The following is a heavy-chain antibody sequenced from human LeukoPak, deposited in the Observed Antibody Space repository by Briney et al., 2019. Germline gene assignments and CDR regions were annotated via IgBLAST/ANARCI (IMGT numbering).Heavy chain of an antibody. J-gene: IGHJ3*02. CDR3: ARVVVAAADAFDI. CDR1: GGSFSSYY. Sequence: SETLSLTCAVYGGSFSSYYWSWIRQPPGKGLEWIGEINHSGSTNYSPSLKSRVTISVDTSKNQFSLKLSSVTAADTAEYYCARVVVAAADAFDIWGQGTMVTVSS. V-gene: IGHV4-34*01. CDR2: INHSGST. D-gene: IGHD2-15*01.